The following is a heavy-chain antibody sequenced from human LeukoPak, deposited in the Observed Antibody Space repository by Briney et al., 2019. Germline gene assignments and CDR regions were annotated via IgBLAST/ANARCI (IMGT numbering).Heavy chain of an antibody. J-gene: IGHJ6*02. V-gene: IGHV1-2*02. CDR2: INPNSGGT. Sequence: EASVKVSCKASGYTFTSYGISWVRQAPGQGLEWMGWINPNSGGTNYAQKFQGRVTMTRDTSISTAYMELSRLRSDDTAVYYCAREGRGGVMLELRYYYYYGMDVWGQGTTVTVSS. D-gene: IGHD3-16*01. CDR1: GYTFTSYG. CDR3: AREGRGGVMLELRYYYYYGMDV.